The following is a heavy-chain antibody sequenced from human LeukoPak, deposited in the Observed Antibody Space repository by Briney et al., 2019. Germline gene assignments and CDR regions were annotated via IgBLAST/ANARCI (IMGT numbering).Heavy chain of an antibody. CDR1: GFTFTSST. Sequence: ASVKVSCKASGFTFTSSTTQWVRQARGQRLEWIGWIVVGSGNTNYAQKFQERVTITRDMSTSTAYMELSSLRSEDTALYYCAASSTAGNFDYWGQGTLVTVSS. V-gene: IGHV1-58*02. J-gene: IGHJ4*02. CDR3: AASSTAGNFDY. D-gene: IGHD3-10*01. CDR2: IVVGSGNT.